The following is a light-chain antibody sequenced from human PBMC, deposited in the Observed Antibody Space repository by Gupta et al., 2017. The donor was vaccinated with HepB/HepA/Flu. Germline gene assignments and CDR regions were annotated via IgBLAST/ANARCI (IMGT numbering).Light chain of an antibody. CDR3: QQHSRYPLT. J-gene: IGKJ4*01. CDR2: TAS. V-gene: IGKV1-9*01. Sequence: DIQLTHPPPFLSASVGDRVTISCRASQGIRSYLAWYQQKAGKAPKFLMSTASTLEGGVPSRFSGSGSGTEFTLTISSLQPEDFATYYCQQHSRYPLTFGGGTKVEIK. CDR1: QGIRSY.